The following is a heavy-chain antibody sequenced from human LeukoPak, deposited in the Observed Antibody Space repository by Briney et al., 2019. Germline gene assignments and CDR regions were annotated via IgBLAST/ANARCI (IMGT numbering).Heavy chain of an antibody. CDR2: IYYSGST. J-gene: IGHJ4*02. CDR1: GGSISSSSYY. Sequence: PSETLSLTCTVSGGSISSSSYYWGWLRQPPGKGLEWFGSIYYSGSTDYNPSLKSRVTISVDTSKNQFSLNLSSVTAADTAVYYCARLAAKTVEYWGQGTLVTVSS. V-gene: IGHV4-39*07. CDR3: ARLAAKTVEY. D-gene: IGHD2-15*01.